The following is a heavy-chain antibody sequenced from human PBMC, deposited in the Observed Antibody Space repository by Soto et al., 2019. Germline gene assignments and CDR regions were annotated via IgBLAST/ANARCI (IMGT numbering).Heavy chain of an antibody. CDR2: TTFDGINK. CDR3: ARETDGMDV. J-gene: IGHJ6*02. CDR1: GFIFSTYS. V-gene: IGHV3-30*03. Sequence: QVQLVESGGGVVQPGRSLRLSCAASGFIFSTYSIHWVRQAPDKGLEWVAVTTFDGINKYNADSVKGRFTISRDASKKTVYLQMNSLTTEDTAVYFCARETDGMDVWGQGTTVTVSS.